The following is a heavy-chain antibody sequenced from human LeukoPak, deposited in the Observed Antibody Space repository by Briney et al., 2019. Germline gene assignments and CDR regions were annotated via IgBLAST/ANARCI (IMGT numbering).Heavy chain of an antibody. J-gene: IGHJ4*02. V-gene: IGHV4-59*08. CDR3: ARHGASGSYLYYFDY. CDR2: IYYSGST. CDR1: GFTFSSYE. D-gene: IGHD1-26*01. Sequence: KPGGSLRLSCAASGFTFSSYEMNWIRQTPGKGLEWIGYIYYSGSTNYNPSLKSRVTISVDTSKNQFSLKLSSVTAADTAVYFCARHGASGSYLYYFDYWGQGTLVTVSS.